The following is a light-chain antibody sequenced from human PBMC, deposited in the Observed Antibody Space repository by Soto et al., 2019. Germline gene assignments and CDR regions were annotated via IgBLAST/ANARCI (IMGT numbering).Light chain of an antibody. Sequence: QSVLTQPPSVSGAPGQRVTISGTGSGSNIGAGYDVHWYQQLPGTAPKLLIYGNNNRPSGVPDRFSGAKSGTSASRAITGLQAEDEADYYCQSYDSSLSGWRVFGGGTKLTVL. CDR3: QSYDSSLSGWRV. J-gene: IGLJ3*02. CDR1: GSNIGAGYD. V-gene: IGLV1-40*01. CDR2: GNN.